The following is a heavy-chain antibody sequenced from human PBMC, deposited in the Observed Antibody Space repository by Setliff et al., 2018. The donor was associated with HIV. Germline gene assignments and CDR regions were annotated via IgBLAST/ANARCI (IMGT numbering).Heavy chain of an antibody. CDR3: AREGVSLWFGELPSSHYMDV. J-gene: IGHJ6*03. Sequence: ASVKVSCKASGGTFSNYAITWVRQAPGQGLEWMGGITPIFGTANYAQKFQGRVTITADESTSTAYMELNSLRSEDTAVYYCAREGVSLWFGELPSSHYMDVWGKGTTVTVSS. V-gene: IGHV1-69*13. CDR2: ITPIFGTA. D-gene: IGHD3-10*01. CDR1: GGTFSNYA.